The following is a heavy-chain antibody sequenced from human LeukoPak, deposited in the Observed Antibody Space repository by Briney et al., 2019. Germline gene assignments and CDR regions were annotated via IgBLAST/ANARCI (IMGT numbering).Heavy chain of an antibody. CDR1: GGSFSGYY. Sequence: PSETLSLTCAVYGGSFSGYYWSWIRQPPGKGLEWIGEINHSGSTNYNPSLKSRVTTSVDTSKNQFSLKLSSVTAADTAVYYCARSRYDYGMDVWGQGITVTVSS. CDR3: ARSRYDYGMDV. CDR2: INHSGST. V-gene: IGHV4-34*01. D-gene: IGHD6-25*01. J-gene: IGHJ6*02.